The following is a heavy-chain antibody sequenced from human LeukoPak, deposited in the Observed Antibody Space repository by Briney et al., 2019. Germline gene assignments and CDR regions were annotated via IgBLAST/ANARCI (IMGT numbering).Heavy chain of an antibody. CDR3: AREGPMFDSGSYSKSLGY. D-gene: IGHD3-10*01. CDR2: IYHSGST. J-gene: IGHJ4*02. CDR1: GGSISSSNW. V-gene: IGHV4-4*02. Sequence: SETLSLTCAVSGGSISSSNWWSWVRQPPGKGLEWIGEIYHSGSTNYNPSLKSRVTISVDKSKNQFSLKLSSVTAADTAVYYCAREGPMFDSGSYSKSLGYWGQGFLVTVSS.